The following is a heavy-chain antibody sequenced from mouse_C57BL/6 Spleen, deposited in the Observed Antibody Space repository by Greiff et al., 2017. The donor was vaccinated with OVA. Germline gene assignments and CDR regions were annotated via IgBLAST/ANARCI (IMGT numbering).Heavy chain of an antibody. Sequence: QVQLQQSGAELVRPGTSVKVSCKASGYAFTNYLIEWVKQRPGQGLEWIGVINPGSGGNNYNEKFKGKATLTADKSSSTAYMQLSSLTSEDAGVYFCAIDSSGYRAMDYWGQGTSVTVSS. J-gene: IGHJ4*01. CDR1: GYAFTNYL. D-gene: IGHD3-2*02. CDR2: INPGSGGN. V-gene: IGHV1-54*01. CDR3: AIDSSGYRAMDY.